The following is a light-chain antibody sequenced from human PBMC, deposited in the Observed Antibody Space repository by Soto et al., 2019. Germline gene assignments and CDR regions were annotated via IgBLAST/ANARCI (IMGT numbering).Light chain of an antibody. Sequence: DIQMTQSPFTLSASVGDRVTITCRASQSISIWLAWYQQKPGKAPKLLIYKASNSESGVPSRFSGSGSGTEFTLTISSLQPDDFATYHCQQYNSWPLTFGGGTKVEIK. V-gene: IGKV1-5*03. J-gene: IGKJ4*01. CDR3: QQYNSWPLT. CDR1: QSISIW. CDR2: KAS.